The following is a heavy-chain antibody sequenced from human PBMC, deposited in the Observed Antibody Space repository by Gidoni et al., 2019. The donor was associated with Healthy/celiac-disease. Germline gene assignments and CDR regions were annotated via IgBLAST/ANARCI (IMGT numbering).Heavy chain of an antibody. J-gene: IGHJ4*02. V-gene: IGHV4-59*08. D-gene: IGHD5-18*01. Sequence: QVQLQESGPGLVKPSETLSLTCTVSGGSISSYYWSWIRQPPGKGLEWIGYIYYSGSTNYNPSLKSRVTISVDMSKNQFSLKLSSVTAADTAVYYCARLGYSYGKKDYWGQGTLVTVSS. CDR1: GGSISSYY. CDR3: ARLGYSYGKKDY. CDR2: IYYSGST.